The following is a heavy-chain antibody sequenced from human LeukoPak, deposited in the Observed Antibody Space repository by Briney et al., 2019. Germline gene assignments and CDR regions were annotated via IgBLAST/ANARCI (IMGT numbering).Heavy chain of an antibody. Sequence: GALILSCAASGFTFNSYGMYWARQAPGKGLEWVALIWYDGSNKYYADSVKGRFTISRDSSKNTLYLQMNSLRAEDTAVYYCARDSISNWNDLDDWGQGTLVTVSS. CDR1: GFTFNSYG. J-gene: IGHJ4*02. CDR2: IWYDGSNK. D-gene: IGHD1-20*01. V-gene: IGHV3-33*01. CDR3: ARDSISNWNDLDD.